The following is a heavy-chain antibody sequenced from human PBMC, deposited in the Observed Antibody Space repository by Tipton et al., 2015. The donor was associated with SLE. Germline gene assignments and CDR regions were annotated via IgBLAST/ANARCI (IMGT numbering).Heavy chain of an antibody. CDR2: IYTRGST. CDR1: ADSMTSHY. J-gene: IGHJ2*01. D-gene: IGHD4-11*01. V-gene: IGHV4-4*07. Sequence: TLSLTCTVSADSMTSHYWSWIRQSPGKGLEWIGRIYTRGSTNYNPSLKGRVTMSVDTSKNQFSLKLNSVTAADTAVYYCARELLSPMTTVHWYFDLWGRGTLVTVSS. CDR3: ARELLSPMTTVHWYFDL.